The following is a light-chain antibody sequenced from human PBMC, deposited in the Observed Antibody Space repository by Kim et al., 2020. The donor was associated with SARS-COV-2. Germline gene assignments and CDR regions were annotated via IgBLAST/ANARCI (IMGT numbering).Light chain of an antibody. CDR2: DVS. CDR1: SSDVGGYSY. V-gene: IGLV2-11*01. CDR3: CSYAGSYTWV. J-gene: IGLJ3*02. Sequence: GQSVTISCTGTSSDVGGYSYVSWYQQQPGKAPKLMIYDVSKRPSGVPDRFSGSKSGNTASLTISGLQAEEEADYYCCSYAGSYTWVFGGGTQLTVL.